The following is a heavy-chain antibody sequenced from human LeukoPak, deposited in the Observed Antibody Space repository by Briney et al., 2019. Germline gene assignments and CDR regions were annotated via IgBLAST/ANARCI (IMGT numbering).Heavy chain of an antibody. CDR2: IIPIFGTA. CDR3: ARGTDYYGSGSYSD. Sequence: SVKVSCKASGGTFIGYAISWVRQAPGQGLEWMGGIIPIFGTANYPQVFQGRVTITTDESTSTAYMELSSLRSEDTAVYFCARGTDYYGSGSYSDWGQGTLVTVSS. V-gene: IGHV1-69*05. D-gene: IGHD3-10*01. CDR1: GGTFIGYA. J-gene: IGHJ4*02.